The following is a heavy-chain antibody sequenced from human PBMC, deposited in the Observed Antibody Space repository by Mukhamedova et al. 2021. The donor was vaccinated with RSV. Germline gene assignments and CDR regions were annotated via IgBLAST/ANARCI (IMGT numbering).Heavy chain of an antibody. J-gene: IGHJ4*02. CDR3: TREGEYRGNQPDYFDN. CDR2: VYGATT. Sequence: VYGATTEYAPSVKGRFTIARDDSKSVAYLKMNSLKTEDTAMYYCTREGEYRGNQPDYFDNWGQGTLVTVSS. V-gene: IGHV3-49*02. D-gene: IGHD1-26*01.